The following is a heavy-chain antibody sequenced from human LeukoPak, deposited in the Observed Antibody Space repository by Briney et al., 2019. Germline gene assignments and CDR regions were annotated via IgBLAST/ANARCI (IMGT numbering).Heavy chain of an antibody. CDR1: GGSISSYY. Sequence: PSETLSLTCTVSGGSISSYYWSWFRQPPGKGLEWIGYIYTSGSTNYNPSLKSRVTISVDTSKNQFSLKLSSVTAADTAVYYCARHDRIAAAGMFDYWGQGTLVTVSS. J-gene: IGHJ4*02. D-gene: IGHD6-13*01. CDR2: IYTSGST. CDR3: ARHDRIAAAGMFDY. V-gene: IGHV4-4*09.